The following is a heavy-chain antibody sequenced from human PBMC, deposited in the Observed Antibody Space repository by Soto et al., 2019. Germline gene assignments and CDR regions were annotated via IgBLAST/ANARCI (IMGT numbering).Heavy chain of an antibody. CDR3: VRQGIGNLHGLVDV. Sequence: QVQLQQSGPGLVKPSETLSLTCSVSSGPSSSHNWGWIRQPPGRGLEWIGYVYSTGGTSYNPSLKSRVTRSADTPTNHISLTLTSVTAADTAVYYCVRQGIGNLHGLVDVWCQGTTVRVSS. J-gene: IGHJ6*02. CDR2: VYSTGGT. CDR1: SGPSSSHN. D-gene: IGHD1-1*01. V-gene: IGHV4-59*08.